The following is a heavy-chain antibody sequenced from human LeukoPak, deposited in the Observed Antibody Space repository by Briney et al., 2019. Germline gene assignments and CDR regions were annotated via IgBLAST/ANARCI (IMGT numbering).Heavy chain of an antibody. CDR2: IWYDGSNK. CDR3: ARHHFDSYFDY. J-gene: IGHJ4*02. Sequence: GRSLRLSCAASGFTFSSYGMHWVRQAPGKGLEWVAVIWYDGSNKYYADSVKGRFTISRDNSKNTLYLQMNSLRAEDTAVYYCARHHFDSYFDYWGQGTLVTVSS. CDR1: GFTFSSYG. D-gene: IGHD3-9*01. V-gene: IGHV3-33*01.